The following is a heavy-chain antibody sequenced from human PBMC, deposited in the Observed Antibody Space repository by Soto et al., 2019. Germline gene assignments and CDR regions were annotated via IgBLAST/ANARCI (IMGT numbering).Heavy chain of an antibody. Sequence: ASVKGSCKASGYTFTGYYMHWVRQAPGQGLEWMGWINPNSGGTNYAQKFQGRVTITADESTSTAYMELSSLRSEDTAVYYCAREYSYGLSDAFDIWGQGTMVTVSS. CDR3: AREYSYGLSDAFDI. CDR2: INPNSGGT. J-gene: IGHJ3*02. V-gene: IGHV1-2*02. D-gene: IGHD5-18*01. CDR1: GYTFTGYY.